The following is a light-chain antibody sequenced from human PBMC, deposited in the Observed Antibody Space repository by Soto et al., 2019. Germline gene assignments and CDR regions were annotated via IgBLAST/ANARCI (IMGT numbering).Light chain of an antibody. CDR3: QQYGSSPSIT. V-gene: IGKV3-20*01. CDR2: GAS. CDR1: QSVSSSS. J-gene: IGKJ5*01. Sequence: IVLTQSPGTLSLSPGEKATLSCRASQSVSSSSLAWYQQKPGQAPRLLIYGASSRATDIPDRFSGSGSGTDFTLTISTLEPEDFAVYYCQQYGSSPSITFGQGTRLEIK.